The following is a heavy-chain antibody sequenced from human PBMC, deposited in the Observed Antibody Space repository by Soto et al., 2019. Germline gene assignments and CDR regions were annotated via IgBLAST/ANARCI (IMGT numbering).Heavy chain of an antibody. Sequence: GGSLRLSCAASGFTFSSYAMHWVRQAPVKGLEWVAVISYDGSNKYYADSVKGRFTISRDNSKNTLYLQMNSLRAEDTAVYYCARSFIVATIDDYYYGMDVWGQGTTVTVSS. J-gene: IGHJ6*02. CDR3: ARSFIVATIDDYYYGMDV. D-gene: IGHD5-12*01. CDR1: GFTFSSYA. CDR2: ISYDGSNK. V-gene: IGHV3-30-3*01.